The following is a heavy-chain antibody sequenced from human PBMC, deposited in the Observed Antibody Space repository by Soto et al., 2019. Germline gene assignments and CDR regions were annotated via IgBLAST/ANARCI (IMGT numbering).Heavy chain of an antibody. V-gene: IGHV3-23*01. CDR2: TSGSGGST. Sequence: GGSLRLSCAASGFTFSSYAMNWVRQAPGKGLEWVSTTSGSGGSTYYADSVKGRFTISRDNSKNTLYLQMNSLRAEDTAVYYCAKIRRASVAALYFDYWGQGTLVTVSS. CDR1: GFTFSSYA. CDR3: AKIRRASVAALYFDY. J-gene: IGHJ4*02. D-gene: IGHD6-19*01.